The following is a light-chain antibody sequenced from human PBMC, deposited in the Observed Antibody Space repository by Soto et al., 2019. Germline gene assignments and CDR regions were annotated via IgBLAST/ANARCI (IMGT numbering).Light chain of an antibody. J-gene: IGKJ1*01. CDR3: LQYSELRT. V-gene: IGKV3-15*01. CDR1: QSVSTY. Sequence: EIVMTQSPATLSVSPGETDTLSCRASQSVSTYLAWYQQKPGQAPMLLIYAASTRATGIPARFSGVGSGTEYTLTISSLQSEVFAIYYCLQYSELRTFGQGSKLEIK. CDR2: AAS.